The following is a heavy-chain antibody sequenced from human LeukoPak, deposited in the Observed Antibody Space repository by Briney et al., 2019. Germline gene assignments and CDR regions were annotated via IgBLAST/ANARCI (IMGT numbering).Heavy chain of an antibody. CDR1: GGTFSSYA. CDR2: IIPILGIA. V-gene: IGHV1-69*04. D-gene: IGHD3-9*01. J-gene: IGHJ3*02. CDR3: AAEGDILTGNEATPAAFDI. Sequence: SVKVSCKASGGTFSSYAISWVRQAPGQGLEWMGRIIPILGIANYAQKFQGRVTITADKSTSTAYMELSSPRSEDTAVYYCAAEGDILTGNEATPAAFDIWGQGTMVTVSS.